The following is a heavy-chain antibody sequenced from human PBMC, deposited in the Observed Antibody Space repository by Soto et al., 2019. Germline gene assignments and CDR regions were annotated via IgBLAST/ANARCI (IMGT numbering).Heavy chain of an antibody. J-gene: IGHJ4*02. CDR3: ASIRAIAVAGTGKSIRGSDY. CDR2: INHSGST. Sequence: SETLSLTCAVYGGSFSGYYWSWIRQPPGKGLEWIGEINHSGSTNYNPSLKSRVTISVDTSKNQFSLKLSSVTAADTAVYYCASIRAIAVAGTGKSIRGSDYWGQGTLVTVSS. CDR1: GGSFSGYY. V-gene: IGHV4-34*01. D-gene: IGHD6-19*01.